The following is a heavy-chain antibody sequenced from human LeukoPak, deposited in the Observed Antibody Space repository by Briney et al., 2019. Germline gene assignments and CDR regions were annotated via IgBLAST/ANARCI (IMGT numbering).Heavy chain of an antibody. Sequence: PSETLTLTCTVSGGSISGYYWSWIWQPPGKGLEWMGYISYSGSTNHNPSLKSRVSISVDTSKNKFSLNLNWVTAAVTAVFCCARHGSGWSFDYWGQGTLVTVSS. CDR1: GGSISGYY. CDR3: ARHGSGWSFDY. J-gene: IGHJ4*02. D-gene: IGHD6-19*01. CDR2: ISYSGST. V-gene: IGHV4-59*08.